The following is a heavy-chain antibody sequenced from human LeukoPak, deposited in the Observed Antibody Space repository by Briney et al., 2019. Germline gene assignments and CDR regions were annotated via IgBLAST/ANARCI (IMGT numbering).Heavy chain of an antibody. J-gene: IGHJ6*03. CDR3: SRISRSALSVYYYYMDV. V-gene: IGHV3-49*03. D-gene: IGHD5/OR15-5a*01. CDR2: IRPKAFDETT. Sequence: PGGSVRLSCTACGFIYGDSFMIWFRQARGRGREGVSFIRPKAFDETTEYAASVKGRFYIPRDDSKSITYLQMNNLETEDTAVYYCSRISRSALSVYYYYMDVWGKGTAVTV. CDR1: GFIYGDSF.